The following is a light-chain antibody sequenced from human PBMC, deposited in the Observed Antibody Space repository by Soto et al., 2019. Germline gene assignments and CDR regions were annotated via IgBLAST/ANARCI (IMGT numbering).Light chain of an antibody. CDR1: SSDIGSYNH. CDR3: ISYTDRQSEL. V-gene: IGLV2-14*03. J-gene: IGLJ1*01. Sequence: SGTSSDIGSYNHVAWYQQFPGKSPKLMIYAVSDRPSGVSDRFSGSKSGITASLTISGLQTEDEADYYCISYTDRQSELFGPRTKVTV. CDR2: AVS.